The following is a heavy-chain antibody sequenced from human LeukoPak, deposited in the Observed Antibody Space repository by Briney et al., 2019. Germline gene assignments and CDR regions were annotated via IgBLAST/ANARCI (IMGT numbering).Heavy chain of an antibody. CDR1: GFTFSNSA. V-gene: IGHV3-23*01. CDR2: VSGSGGST. CDR3: AKPPPNSGSFISRRYFKH. Sequence: GGSLRLSCAASGFTFSNSAMSWVRQAPGQGLEWVSAVSGSGGSTFYADSVKGRFIISRDNSKNTLFLQLNSLRAEDTAVYYCAKPPPNSGSFISRRYFKHWGQGTLVTVSS. D-gene: IGHD1-26*01. J-gene: IGHJ1*01.